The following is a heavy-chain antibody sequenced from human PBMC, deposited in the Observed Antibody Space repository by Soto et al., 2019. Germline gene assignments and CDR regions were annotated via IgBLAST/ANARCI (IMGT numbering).Heavy chain of an antibody. Sequence: ASVKVSCKTSGYTFSAYYVHWARLTPGRGFQWLGWINPSNEITTFSQFFQGRVTMTRDTSTNTVHMELNRLTSDDTAVYYCARTTRSRNAYSSSRWFDPWGQGTLVTVSS. CDR1: GYTFSAYY. D-gene: IGHD6-6*01. J-gene: IGHJ5*02. CDR3: ARTTRSRNAYSSSRWFDP. CDR2: INPSNEIT. V-gene: IGHV1-2*02.